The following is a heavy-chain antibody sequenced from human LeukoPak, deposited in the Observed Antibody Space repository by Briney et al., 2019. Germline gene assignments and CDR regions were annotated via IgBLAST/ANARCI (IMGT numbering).Heavy chain of an antibody. CDR2: ISAFNGNT. Sequence: ASVKVSCKASGYTFTSYAMNWVRQAPGQGLEWMGWISAFNGNTNYAQKFQGRVTTTTDTSTSTAYMEAMSLRFDDTAVYYCARDRTGRIIDFDFWGQGTLVTVSS. D-gene: IGHD3-16*02. CDR1: GYTFTSYA. J-gene: IGHJ4*02. V-gene: IGHV1-18*04. CDR3: ARDRTGRIIDFDF.